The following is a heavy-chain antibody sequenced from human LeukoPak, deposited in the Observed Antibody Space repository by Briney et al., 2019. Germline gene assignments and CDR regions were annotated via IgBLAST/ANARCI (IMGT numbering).Heavy chain of an antibody. CDR1: GFTFDDYA. CDR2: ISGDGGST. Sequence: GGSLRLSCAASGFTFDDYAMHWVRQAPGKGLEWVSLISGDGGSTYYADSVKGRFTISRDNSKNSLYLQMNGLRTEDTALYYCAKDRSSSSGYYSNGPPDYWGQGTLVTVSS. D-gene: IGHD3-22*01. J-gene: IGHJ4*02. V-gene: IGHV3-43*02. CDR3: AKDRSSSSGYYSNGPPDY.